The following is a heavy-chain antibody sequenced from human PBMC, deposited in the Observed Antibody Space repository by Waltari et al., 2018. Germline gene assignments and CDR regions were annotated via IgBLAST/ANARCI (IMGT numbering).Heavy chain of an antibody. CDR3: ATTVSGSSFDP. D-gene: IGHD1-26*01. CDR2: FDHEEGET. CDR1: GYTLTELS. Sequence: QVQLVQSGAEVKKPGASVKVSCKVSGYTLTELSMHWVRQAPGKGLEWMGVFDHEEGETNYAQKVQGRVTMTEDTSTDTAYMELSSLRSEDTAVYYCATTVSGSSFDPWGQGTLVTVSS. V-gene: IGHV1-24*01. J-gene: IGHJ5*02.